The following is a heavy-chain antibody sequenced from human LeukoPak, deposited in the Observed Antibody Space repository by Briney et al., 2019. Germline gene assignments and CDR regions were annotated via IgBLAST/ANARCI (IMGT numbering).Heavy chain of an antibody. D-gene: IGHD3-10*01. CDR1: GFTFSDYW. V-gene: IGHV3-74*01. Sequence: GGSLRLSCAASGFTFSDYWMHWVRQAPGKGLVWVSCISFDGTTTYADSVKGRFTISRDNAKNSLYLQMNSLRAEDTALYYCAKDISTMVRGVIIGLDYWGLGTLVTVSS. J-gene: IGHJ4*02. CDR2: ISFDGTT. CDR3: AKDISTMVRGVIIGLDY.